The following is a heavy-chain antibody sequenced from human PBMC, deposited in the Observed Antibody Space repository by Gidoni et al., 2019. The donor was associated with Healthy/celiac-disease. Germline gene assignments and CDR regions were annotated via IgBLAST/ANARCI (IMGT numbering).Heavy chain of an antibody. Sequence: EVQLVESGGGLVRPGGPLRLSCAASGFTFSSYSMNWVRQAPGQGLEWVSSISSSSSYIYYADSVKGRFTISRDNAKNSLYLQMNSLRDEDTAVYYCARNYDILTGLDYWGQGTLVTVSS. V-gene: IGHV3-21*01. CDR2: ISSSSSYI. CDR1: GFTFSSYS. J-gene: IGHJ4*02. CDR3: ARNYDILTGLDY. D-gene: IGHD3-9*01.